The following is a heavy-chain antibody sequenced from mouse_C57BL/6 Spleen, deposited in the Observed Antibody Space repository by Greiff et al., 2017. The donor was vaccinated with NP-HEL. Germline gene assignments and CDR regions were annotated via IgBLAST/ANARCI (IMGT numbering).Heavy chain of an antibody. J-gene: IGHJ1*03. V-gene: IGHV1-82*01. CDR2: IYPGDGDT. CDR1: GYAFSSSW. D-gene: IGHD4-1*01. Sequence: QVQLQQSGPELVKPGASVKISCKASGYAFSSSWMNWVKQRPGKGLEWIGRIYPGDGDTNYNGKFKGKATLTADKSSSTAYMQLSSLTSEDSAVYFCANNWDRYFDVWGTGTTVTVSS. CDR3: ANNWDRYFDV.